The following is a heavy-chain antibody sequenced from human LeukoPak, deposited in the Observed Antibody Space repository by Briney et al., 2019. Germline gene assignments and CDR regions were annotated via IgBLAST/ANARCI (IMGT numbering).Heavy chain of an antibody. V-gene: IGHV4-59*01. J-gene: IGHJ6*02. D-gene: IGHD5-18*01. Sequence: SETLSLTCTVSGGSISSYYWSWIRQPPGKGLEWIGYIYYSGSTNYNPSLKSRVTISVDTSKNQFSLKLSSVTAADTAVYYCARGLPQQYYYGMDVWGQGTTVTVSS. CDR2: IYYSGST. CDR1: GGSISSYY. CDR3: ARGLPQQYYYGMDV.